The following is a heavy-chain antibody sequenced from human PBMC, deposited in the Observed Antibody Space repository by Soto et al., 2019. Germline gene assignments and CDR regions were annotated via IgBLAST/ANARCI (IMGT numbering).Heavy chain of an antibody. V-gene: IGHV1-69*13. Sequence: SVKGSGKASGGSFSNFGISWLRQAPGQGLEWMGGIVPFFGIPNYVQRFRSRLTITADESTSTGYMELISLRFDDKAVYYCASEGSGYNYWDMGTQLTV. D-gene: IGHD5-12*01. CDR3: ASEGSGYNY. CDR2: IVPFFGIP. J-gene: IGHJ4*02. CDR1: GGSFSNFG.